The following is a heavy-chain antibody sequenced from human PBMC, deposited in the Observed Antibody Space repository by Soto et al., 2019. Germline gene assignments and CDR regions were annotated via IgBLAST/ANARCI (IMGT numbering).Heavy chain of an antibody. CDR2: ITRDGYNK. D-gene: IGHD2-15*01. CDR3: TKSSGGSSAVGMDY. V-gene: IGHV3-30*04. CDR1: GFIFKNYA. J-gene: IGHJ4*02. Sequence: QVQLVESGGGVVQPGRSLRLSCAVSGFIFKNYALNWVRQAPGKGLEWVASITRDGYNKYYADSVKGRFTISRDNSKKTLSLQMTALIVYDSSVYYCTKSSGGSSAVGMDYWGPGTLVTVSS.